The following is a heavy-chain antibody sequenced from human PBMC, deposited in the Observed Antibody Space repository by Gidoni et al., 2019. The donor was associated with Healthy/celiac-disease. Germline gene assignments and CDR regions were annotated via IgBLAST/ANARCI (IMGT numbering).Heavy chain of an antibody. V-gene: IGHV5-10-1*03. Sequence: EVQLVQSGAEVKKPGESLRISCKGSGYSFTSYWLSWVRQMPGKGLEWMGRIDPSDSYTNYSPSFQGHVTISADKSISTAYLQWSSLKASDTAMYYCASVLKWGYYYDSSGYPDAFDIWGQGTMVTVSS. CDR2: IDPSDSYT. CDR3: ASVLKWGYYYDSSGYPDAFDI. CDR1: GYSFTSYW. J-gene: IGHJ3*02. D-gene: IGHD3-22*01.